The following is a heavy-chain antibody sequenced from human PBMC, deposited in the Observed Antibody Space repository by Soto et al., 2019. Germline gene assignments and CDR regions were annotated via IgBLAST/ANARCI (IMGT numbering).Heavy chain of an antibody. Sequence: QVQLVESGGGVVQPGRSLRLSCAASGFTFSSYGMHWVRQAPGKGLEWVAVMSYDGSNKYYADSVKGRFTISRDNSKNTLYLQMNSLRAEDTAVYYCAKDQFDAGPDYWGQGTLVTVSS. CDR2: MSYDGSNK. CDR1: GFTFSSYG. CDR3: AKDQFDAGPDY. J-gene: IGHJ4*02. V-gene: IGHV3-30*18.